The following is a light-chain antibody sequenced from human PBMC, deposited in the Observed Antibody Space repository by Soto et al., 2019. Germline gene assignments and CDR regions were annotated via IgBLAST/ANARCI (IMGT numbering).Light chain of an antibody. CDR2: EVS. V-gene: IGLV2-14*01. J-gene: IGLJ2*01. Sequence: QSVLTQPASVSGSPGQTITISCTGTSSDVGGYAYVSWYQQYPGKVPKLVISEVSNRPSGVSHRFSGSRSGNTASLTISGLQAEDEADYHCSSYTSRTTPVFGGGTKLTAL. CDR3: SSYTSRTTPV. CDR1: SSDVGGYAY.